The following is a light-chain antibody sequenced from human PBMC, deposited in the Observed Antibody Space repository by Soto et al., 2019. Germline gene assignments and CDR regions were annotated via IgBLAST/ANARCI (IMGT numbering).Light chain of an antibody. CDR2: GAS. J-gene: IGKJ1*01. CDR1: QSVSST. V-gene: IGKV3-15*01. Sequence: IVGTQSPATLSLSPGERATLTCRASQSVSSTLAWYQQKPGQAPRLLIDGASTSATGIPARVSGSGSWTEFTLTIRNLQADDFATYYCQQYNSYSFGQGTKVDIK. CDR3: QQYNSYS.